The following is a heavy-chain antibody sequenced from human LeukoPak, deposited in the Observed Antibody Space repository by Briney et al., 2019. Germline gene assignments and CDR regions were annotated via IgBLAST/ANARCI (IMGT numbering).Heavy chain of an antibody. CDR1: GFTFSSYA. CDR2: ISGSGGST. Sequence: GGSLRLSCAASGFTFSSYAMSWARQAPGKGLEWVSAISGSGGSTYYADSVKGRFTISRDNSKNTLYLQMNSLRAEDTAVYYCAIKTRIQLWSLFDYWGQGTLVTVSS. V-gene: IGHV3-23*01. D-gene: IGHD5-18*01. J-gene: IGHJ4*02. CDR3: AIKTRIQLWSLFDY.